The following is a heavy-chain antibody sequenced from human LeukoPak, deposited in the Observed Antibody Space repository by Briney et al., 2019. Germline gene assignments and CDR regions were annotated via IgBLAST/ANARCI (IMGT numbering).Heavy chain of an antibody. Sequence: SETLSLTCTVSGGSISSYYWSWIRQPPGKELEWIGYIYYSGSTNYNPSLKSRVTISVDTSKNQFSLKLSSVTAADTAVYYCARARFTMVRGVREYYFDYWGQGTLVTVSS. CDR1: GGSISSYY. V-gene: IGHV4-59*01. CDR3: ARARFTMVRGVREYYFDY. J-gene: IGHJ4*02. D-gene: IGHD3-10*01. CDR2: IYYSGST.